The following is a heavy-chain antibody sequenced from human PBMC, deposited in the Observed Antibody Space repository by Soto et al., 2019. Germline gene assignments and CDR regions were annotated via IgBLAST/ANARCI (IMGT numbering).Heavy chain of an antibody. CDR1: GFTFDDYA. CDR2: ISWNSGSI. V-gene: IGHV3-9*01. CDR3: ARVAVVTRGIDY. J-gene: IGHJ4*02. Sequence: EVQLVESGGGLVQPGRSLRLSCAASGFTFDDYAMHWVRQAPGKGLEWVSGISWNSGSIGYADSVKGRFTISRDNAKNSLYLQMNGLRAEDTAVYYCARVAVVTRGIDYWGQGTLVTVSS. D-gene: IGHD6-19*01.